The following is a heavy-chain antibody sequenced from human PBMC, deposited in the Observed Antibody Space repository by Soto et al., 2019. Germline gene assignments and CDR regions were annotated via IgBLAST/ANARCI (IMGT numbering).Heavy chain of an antibody. J-gene: IGHJ4*02. V-gene: IGHV3-64*01. D-gene: IGHD5-18*01. Sequence: EVQLVESGGGLVQPGGSLRLSCAASGFTFSSYAMHWVRQAPGKGLEYVSAISSNGGSTYYANSVKGRFTISRDNSKNTLDLQMGSLRAEDMAVYYCARVETAMGLDYWGQGTLVTVSS. CDR3: ARVETAMGLDY. CDR1: GFTFSSYA. CDR2: ISSNGGST.